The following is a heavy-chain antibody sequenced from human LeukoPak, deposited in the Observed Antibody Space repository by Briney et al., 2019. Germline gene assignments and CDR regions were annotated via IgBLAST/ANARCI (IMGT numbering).Heavy chain of an antibody. D-gene: IGHD1-7*01. CDR1: GFTFSSYA. V-gene: IGHV3-48*04. CDR2: ISSSGSTI. CDR3: ARVVDWNYVVRGLSPFDP. J-gene: IGHJ5*02. Sequence: GGSLRLSCAASGFTFSSYAMSWVRQAPGKGLEWVSYISSSGSTIYYADSVKGRFTISRDNAKNSLYLQMNSLRAEDTAVYYCARVVDWNYVVRGLSPFDPRGQGTLVTVSS.